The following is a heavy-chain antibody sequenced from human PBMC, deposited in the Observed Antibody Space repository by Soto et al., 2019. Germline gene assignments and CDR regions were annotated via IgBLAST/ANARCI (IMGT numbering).Heavy chain of an antibody. CDR2: ISPIFGTA. CDR3: TRYWGTLYYFDMDG. Sequence: ASVKVSCKASGDTFSSYGISWVRQAPGQGLEWMGGISPIFGTANYAQKFQGRVTITADEYTSTAYMELRSLRSEDTSLSYCTRYWGTLYYFDMDGRGQWPTVTAS. V-gene: IGHV1-69*13. D-gene: IGHD7-27*01. CDR1: GDTFSSYG. J-gene: IGHJ6*02.